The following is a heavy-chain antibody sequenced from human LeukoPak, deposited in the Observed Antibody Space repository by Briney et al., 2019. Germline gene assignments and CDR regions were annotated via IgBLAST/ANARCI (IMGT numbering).Heavy chain of an antibody. CDR1: GFTFSSSW. D-gene: IGHD1-7*01. Sequence: GGSLRLSCAASGFTFSSSWMHWVRQGPGKGLVWVARMNADGRTINYEDSVKGRFTISRDNAKYTLYLQMNSLRTEDAAVYYCARAGNYYFDLWGRGTQVTVSS. CDR3: ARAGNYYFDL. CDR2: MNADGRTI. J-gene: IGHJ2*01. V-gene: IGHV3-74*01.